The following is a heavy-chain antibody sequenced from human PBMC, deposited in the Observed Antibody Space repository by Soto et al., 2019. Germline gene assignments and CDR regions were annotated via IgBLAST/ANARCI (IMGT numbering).Heavy chain of an antibody. J-gene: IGHJ6*02. CDR3: AKQYNWNPSVSNYYYYGMDV. Sequence: PGGSLRLSCAASGFTFSSYGMHWVSQAPGKGLEWVAVISYDGSNKYYADSVKGRFTISRDNSKNTLYLQMNSLRAEDTAVYYCAKQYNWNPSVSNYYYYGMDVWGQGTTVTVSS. D-gene: IGHD1-20*01. CDR1: GFTFSSYG. CDR2: ISYDGSNK. V-gene: IGHV3-30*18.